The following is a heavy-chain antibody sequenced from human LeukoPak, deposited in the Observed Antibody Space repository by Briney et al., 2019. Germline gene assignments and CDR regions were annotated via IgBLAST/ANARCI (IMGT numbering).Heavy chain of an antibody. V-gene: IGHV3-9*01. Sequence: GGSLRLSCAASGFTFDDYAMHWVRQAPGKGLEWVSGISWNSGSIGYADSVKGRFTISRDNAKDSLYLQMNSLRAEDTAVYYCARDRSGSSYRDFDYWGQGTLVTVSS. CDR2: ISWNSGSI. D-gene: IGHD1-26*01. CDR1: GFTFDDYA. J-gene: IGHJ4*02. CDR3: ARDRSGSSYRDFDY.